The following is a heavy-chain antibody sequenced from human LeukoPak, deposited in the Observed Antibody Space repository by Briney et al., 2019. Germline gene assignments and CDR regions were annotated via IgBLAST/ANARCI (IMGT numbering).Heavy chain of an antibody. V-gene: IGHV3-7*01. CDR2: IKQDGSEK. CDR3: ARPYGSGSYSLSPDY. J-gene: IGHJ4*02. Sequence: GGSLRLSCAASGFTFSSYWMGWVRQAPGKGLEWVANIKQDGSEKYYVDSVKGRFTISRDNAKNSLYLQMNSLRAEDTAVYYCARPYGSGSYSLSPDYWGQGTLVTVSS. CDR1: GFTFSSYW. D-gene: IGHD3-10*01.